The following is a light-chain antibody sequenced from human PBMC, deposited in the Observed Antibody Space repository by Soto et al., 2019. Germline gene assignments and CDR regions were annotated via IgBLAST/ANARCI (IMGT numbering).Light chain of an antibody. V-gene: IGLV2-14*03. CDR1: ISDIAACNY. J-gene: IGLJ1*01. CDR3: FAYSTSSXLYV. CDR2: HVN. Sequence: QSFLTQPASVSGSPVQSITISCTGTISDIAACNYFSWYQQHPGIYPKLLIYHVNTRPSGISNRFSGSKSGDTASLTIYGLQDEDEAEYSCFAYSTSSXLYVVGRGTKVXV.